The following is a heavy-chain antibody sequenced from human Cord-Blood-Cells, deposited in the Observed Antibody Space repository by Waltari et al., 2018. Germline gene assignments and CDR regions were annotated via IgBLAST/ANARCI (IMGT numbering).Heavy chain of an antibody. CDR1: GFTFSDHY. Sequence: ASGFTFSDHYMDWVRQAPGKGLEWVGRTRNKANSYTTEYAASVKGRFTISRDDSKNSLYLQMNSLKTEDTAVYYCARGFLGYSGYDGYWYFDLWGRDTLVTVSS. D-gene: IGHD5-12*01. CDR3: ARGFLGYSGYDGYWYFDL. J-gene: IGHJ2*01. V-gene: IGHV3-72*01. CDR2: TRNKANSYTT.